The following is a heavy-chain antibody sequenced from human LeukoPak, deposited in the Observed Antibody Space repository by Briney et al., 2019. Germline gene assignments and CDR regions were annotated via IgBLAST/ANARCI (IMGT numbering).Heavy chain of an antibody. CDR2: ISSSSSYI. D-gene: IGHD4-23*01. CDR3: ARVKAVVTPWVFDY. V-gene: IGHV3-21*04. J-gene: IGHJ4*02. Sequence: GGSLRLSCAASGFTFSSYSMNWVRQAPGKGLEWVSSISSSSSYIYYADSVKGRFTISRDNAKNSLYLQMNSLRAEDTAVYFCARVKAVVTPWVFDYWGQGSLVTVSS. CDR1: GFTFSSYS.